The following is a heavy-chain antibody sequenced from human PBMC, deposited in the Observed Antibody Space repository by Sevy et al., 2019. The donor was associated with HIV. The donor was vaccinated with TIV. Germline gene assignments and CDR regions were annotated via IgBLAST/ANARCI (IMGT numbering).Heavy chain of an antibody. D-gene: IGHD2-21*02. CDR2: TYYRSKWYN. Sequence: SQTLSLTCAISGDSVSSNSAAWNWIRQSPSRGLEWLGRTYYRSKWYNDYAVSVKSRITINPDTSKNQFSLQLNSVTPEDTAVYYCAREVHIVVVTAISYFDHWGQGTLVTVSS. CDR3: AREVHIVVVTAISYFDH. CDR1: GDSVSSNSAA. J-gene: IGHJ4*02. V-gene: IGHV6-1*01.